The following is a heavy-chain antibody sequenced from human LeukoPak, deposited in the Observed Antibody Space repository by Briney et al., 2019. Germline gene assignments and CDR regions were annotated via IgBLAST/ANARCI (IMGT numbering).Heavy chain of an antibody. CDR2: IYYSGST. V-gene: IGHV4-39*06. CDR3: ARRHSSGWFYY. J-gene: IGHJ4*02. Sequence: SETLSLTCTVSGGSISSSSYYWGWIRQPPGKGLEWIGSIYYSGSTYYNPSLKSRVTISVDTSKNQFALKVNSVTAADTAVYYCARRHSSGWFYYWGQGTLVTVSS. D-gene: IGHD6-19*01. CDR1: GGSISSSSYY.